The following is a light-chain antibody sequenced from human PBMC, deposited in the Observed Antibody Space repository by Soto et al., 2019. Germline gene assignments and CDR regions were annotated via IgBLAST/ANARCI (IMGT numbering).Light chain of an antibody. Sequence: DIQMTQSPSTLSASVEDRVTLTCRASQTIDRWLAWYQQRPGRAPKLLIPKASTLEGGVPSRFSGSASGTEFTLTISSLQPDDFATYYCLQYIHYPLTFGGGTKVELK. CDR2: KAS. V-gene: IGKV1-5*03. CDR1: QTIDRW. J-gene: IGKJ4*01. CDR3: LQYIHYPLT.